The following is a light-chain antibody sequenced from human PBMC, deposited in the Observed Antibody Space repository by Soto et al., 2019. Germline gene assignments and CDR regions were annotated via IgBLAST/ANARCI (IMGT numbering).Light chain of an antibody. CDR2: AAS. V-gene: IGKV1-39*01. CDR3: QQSYSTPPT. CDR1: QSISSY. Sequence: DIQMTQSPSSLSASVGDRVTITCRASQSISSYLNWYQQKPGKAPKLLIYAASSLQSGVPSRFSSSGSGTDFTLTISSLQPEDFATYYCQQSYSTPPTLGQGTKLEIK. J-gene: IGKJ2*01.